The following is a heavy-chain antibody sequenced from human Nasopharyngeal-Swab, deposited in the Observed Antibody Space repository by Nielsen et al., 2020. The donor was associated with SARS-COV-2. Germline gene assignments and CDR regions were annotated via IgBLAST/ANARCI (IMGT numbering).Heavy chain of an antibody. CDR2: IYHSGST. J-gene: IGHJ6*03. CDR1: GYSISSGYY. Sequence: GSLRLSCAVSGYSISSGYYWGWIRQPPGKGLEWIGSIYHSGSTYYNPSLKSRVTISVDTSKNQFSLKLSSVTAADTAVYYCARLRSGYYYYYMDVWGKGTTVTVSS. CDR3: ARLRSGYYYYYMDV. D-gene: IGHD3-10*01. V-gene: IGHV4-38-2*01.